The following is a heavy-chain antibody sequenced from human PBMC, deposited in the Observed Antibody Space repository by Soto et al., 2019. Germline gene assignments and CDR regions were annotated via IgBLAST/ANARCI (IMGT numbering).Heavy chain of an antibody. CDR2: IYYSGST. CDR1: GGSISSGGYY. Sequence: SETLSLTCTVSGGSISSGGYYWNWIRQHPGKGLEWIGYIYYSGSTYYNPSLKSRVTISVDTSKNQFSLKLTSVTAADTAVYYCARDKITGLFDYWGQGTLVTVSS. CDR3: ARDKITGLFDY. V-gene: IGHV4-31*03. J-gene: IGHJ4*02. D-gene: IGHD2-8*02.